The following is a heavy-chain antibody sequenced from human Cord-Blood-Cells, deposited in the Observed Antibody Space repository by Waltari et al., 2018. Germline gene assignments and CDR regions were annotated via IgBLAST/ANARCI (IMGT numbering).Heavy chain of an antibody. J-gene: IGHJ4*02. CDR1: GGSFSGYY. Sequence: QVQLQQWGAGLLKPSETLSPTCPVYGGSFSGYYWSWIRQPPGKGLEWIGEINHSGSTNYNPSLKSRVTISVDTSKNQFSLKLSSVTAADTAVYYCARGPDYWGQGTLVTVSS. CDR3: ARGPDY. CDR2: INHSGST. V-gene: IGHV4-34*01.